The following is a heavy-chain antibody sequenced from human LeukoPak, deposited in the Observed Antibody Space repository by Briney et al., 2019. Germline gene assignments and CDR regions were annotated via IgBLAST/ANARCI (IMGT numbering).Heavy chain of an antibody. CDR2: IYYSGST. CDR1: GGSNSSYY. J-gene: IGHJ4*02. CDR3: ARDRILYY. V-gene: IGHV4-59*01. Sequence: SETLSLTCTVSGGSNSSYYWSWIRQPPGKGLEWIGYIYYSGSTNYNPSLRSRVTISVDTSKNQFSLKLSSVTAADTAVYYCARDRILYYWGQGTLVTVSS. D-gene: IGHD3-3*02.